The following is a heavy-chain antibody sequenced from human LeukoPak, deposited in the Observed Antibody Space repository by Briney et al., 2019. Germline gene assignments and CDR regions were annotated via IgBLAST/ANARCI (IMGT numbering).Heavy chain of an antibody. CDR3: AKVGSGWYGVDY. D-gene: IGHD6-19*01. J-gene: IGHJ4*02. CDR2: IRYDGANK. V-gene: IGHV3-30*02. CDR1: GIIFSSYG. Sequence: GGSLRLSCAVSGIIFSSYGIHWVRQAPGKGLEWVAFIRYDGANKYYADSVKGRFTISRDNSKNTLYLQMNSLRAEDTAVYYCAKVGSGWYGVDYWGQGTLVTVSS.